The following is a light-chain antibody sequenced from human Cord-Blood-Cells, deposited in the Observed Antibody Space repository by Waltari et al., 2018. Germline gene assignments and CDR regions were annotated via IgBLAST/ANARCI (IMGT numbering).Light chain of an antibody. CDR1: SSNIGAGYD. J-gene: IGLJ1*01. CDR2: VNS. CDR3: QSYDSSLSGRV. Sequence: QSVLTQPPSVSGAPGQRVTISCTGSSSNIGAGYDVHWYQQLPGTAPKLLIYVNSNRPSGVLYRFSGSTSGTSASLAITGLQAEDEADYYCQSYDSSLSGRVFGTGTKVTVL. V-gene: IGLV1-40*01.